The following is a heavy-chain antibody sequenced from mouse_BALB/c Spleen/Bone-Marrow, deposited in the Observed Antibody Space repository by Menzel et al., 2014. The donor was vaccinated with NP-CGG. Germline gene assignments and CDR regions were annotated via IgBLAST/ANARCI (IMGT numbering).Heavy chain of an antibody. J-gene: IGHJ4*01. Sequence: VKVVESGPGLVAPSQSLSITCTVSVFSLTSYGVHWVRQPPGKGLEWLGVIWAGGSTNYNSALMSRLSISKDNSKSQVFLKMNSLQTDDTAMYYCARVPLFRYGSSYGMDYWGQGTSVTVSS. CDR3: ARVPLFRYGSSYGMDY. CDR1: VFSLTSYG. D-gene: IGHD1-1*01. CDR2: IWAGGST. V-gene: IGHV2-9*02.